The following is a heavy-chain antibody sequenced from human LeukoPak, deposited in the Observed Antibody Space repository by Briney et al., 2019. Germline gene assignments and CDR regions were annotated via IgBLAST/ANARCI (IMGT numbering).Heavy chain of an antibody. Sequence: ASVKVSCKASGYTFTGYYMHWVRQAPGQGLEWMGWINPNSGGTNYAQKFQGRVTMTRDTSISTADMELSRLRSDDTAVYYCAREQRDDDFWSGPYGMDVWGQGTTVTVSS. CDR3: AREQRDDDFWSGPYGMDV. J-gene: IGHJ6*02. CDR2: INPNSGGT. D-gene: IGHD3-3*01. CDR1: GYTFTGYY. V-gene: IGHV1-2*02.